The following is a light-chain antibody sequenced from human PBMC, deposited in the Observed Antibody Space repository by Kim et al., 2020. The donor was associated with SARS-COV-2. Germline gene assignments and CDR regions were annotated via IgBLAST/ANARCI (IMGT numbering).Light chain of an antibody. V-gene: IGKV1-5*01. J-gene: IGKJ2*01. CDR1: QSISL. CDR2: QAS. Sequence: DIYMTQSPSTLSASVGDRVTITCRASQSISLLAWYQQKPGKAPKLLIYQASTLESGVPSRFSGSGSGTEFSLTISSLQPDDFATYHCQQYDSYPYTFGQGTKLEI. CDR3: QQYDSYPYT.